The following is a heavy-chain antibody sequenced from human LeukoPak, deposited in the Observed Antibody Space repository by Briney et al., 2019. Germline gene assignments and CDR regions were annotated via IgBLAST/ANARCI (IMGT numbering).Heavy chain of an antibody. CDR2: ISRSSNYI. CDR3: AKDSAKKYDDY. Sequence: GSLRLSCAASGFTFSSYWMSWVRQAPGKGLEWVSSISRSSNYIYYADSVKGRFTISRDNAKNSLYLQMNSLRAEDTAVYYCAKDSAKKYDDYWGQGTLVTVSS. D-gene: IGHD2/OR15-2a*01. CDR1: GFTFSSYW. V-gene: IGHV3-21*04. J-gene: IGHJ4*02.